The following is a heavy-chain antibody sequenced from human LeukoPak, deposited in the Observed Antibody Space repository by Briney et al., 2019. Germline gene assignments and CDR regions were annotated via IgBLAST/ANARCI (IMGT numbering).Heavy chain of an antibody. D-gene: IGHD2-21*02. CDR2: ISSSSSYI. Sequence: GGSLRLSCAASGFTFSSYSMNWVRQAPGKGLEWVSSISSSSSYIYYADSVKGRFTISRDNSKNTLYLQMNSLRAEDTAVYYCAGALAYCGGDCYLDYWGQGTLVTVSS. V-gene: IGHV3-21*04. CDR1: GFTFSSYS. J-gene: IGHJ4*02. CDR3: AGALAYCGGDCYLDY.